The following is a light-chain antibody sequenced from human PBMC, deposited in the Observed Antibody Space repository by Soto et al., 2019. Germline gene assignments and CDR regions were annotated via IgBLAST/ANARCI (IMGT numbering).Light chain of an antibody. CDR1: SSNIGTNT. V-gene: IGLV1-44*01. CDR2: SND. Sequence: QSVLTQPPSASGTPGQGVTISCSGSSSNIGTNTVNWYKQLPGTAPKHLIYSNDLRPSGVPDRFSGSKSGTSASLAISGLQSEDEADYYCEAWDDSRYGAVFGGGTKLTVL. CDR3: EAWDDSRYGAV. J-gene: IGLJ2*01.